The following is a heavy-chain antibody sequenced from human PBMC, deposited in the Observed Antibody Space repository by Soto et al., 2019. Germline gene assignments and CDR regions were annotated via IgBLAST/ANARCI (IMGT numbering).Heavy chain of an antibody. CDR1: GFTFSSYA. CDR3: AAVSLSYDSKIGPFDY. V-gene: IGHV3-30-3*01. CDR2: ISYDGSNK. Sequence: GGSLRLSCAASGFTFSSYAMHWVRQAPGKGLEWVAVISYDGSNKYYADSVKGRFTISRDNSKNTLYLQMNSLRAEDTAVYYCAAVSLSYDSKIGPFDYWGQGTLVTVSS. D-gene: IGHD3-22*01. J-gene: IGHJ4*02.